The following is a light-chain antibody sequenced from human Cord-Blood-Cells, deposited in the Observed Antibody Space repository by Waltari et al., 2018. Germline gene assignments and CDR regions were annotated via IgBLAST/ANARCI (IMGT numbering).Light chain of an antibody. Sequence: SSDLTQDPAVSVALGQTVSITCQGDSLRSYYASWYQQKPGQATVLVIYGKNNRPSGIPDRFSVSSSGNTASLTITGAQAEDEADYYCNSRDSSGNHWVFGGGTKLTVL. V-gene: IGLV3-19*01. CDR3: NSRDSSGNHWV. CDR1: SLRSYY. CDR2: GKN. J-gene: IGLJ3*02.